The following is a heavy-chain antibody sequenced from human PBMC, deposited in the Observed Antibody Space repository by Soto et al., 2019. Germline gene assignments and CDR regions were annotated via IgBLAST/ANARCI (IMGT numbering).Heavy chain of an antibody. CDR2: ISSRGTLS. D-gene: IGHD4-17*01. CDR3: ARLGGDYNRKWYWFDS. J-gene: IGHJ5*01. Sequence: QVHLVESGGGLVKPGGSLRLSCAASGFTFSDYYMSWIRQAPGKGLQWVSYISSRGTLSKYADSVKGRFAISRDNAQKSLFLQLDSLRDEDTAVYFCARLGGDYNRKWYWFDSWGQGTQVTVSS. V-gene: IGHV3-11*01. CDR1: GFTFSDYY.